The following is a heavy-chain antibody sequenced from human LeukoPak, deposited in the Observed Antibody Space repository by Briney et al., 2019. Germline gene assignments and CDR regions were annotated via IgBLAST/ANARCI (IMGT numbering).Heavy chain of an antibody. CDR3: ARREGAMSFDY. CDR1: GFTFSSYT. J-gene: IGHJ4*02. CDR2: ISTNSDTI. D-gene: IGHD1-26*01. Sequence: GGSLRLSCAASGFTFSSYTMNWVRQAPGKGLEWISYISTNSDTIYYADSVKGRFTISRDNAKNSLFLQMSSLRAEDTAVYYCARREGAMSFDYWGQGTLVTVSS. V-gene: IGHV3-48*01.